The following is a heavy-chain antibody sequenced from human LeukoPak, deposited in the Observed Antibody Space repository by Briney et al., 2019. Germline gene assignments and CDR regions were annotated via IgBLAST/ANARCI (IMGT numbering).Heavy chain of an antibody. CDR1: GFTFSNYA. Sequence: GGSLRLSCAAFGFTFSNYAMSWVRQAPGKGLVWVSRTNSDGSSTTYADSVKGRFTISRDNAKNTLYLQMNSLRAEDTAEYYCARVWGSDAFDIWGQGTMVTVSS. V-gene: IGHV3-74*01. CDR3: ARVWGSDAFDI. D-gene: IGHD3-16*01. CDR2: TNSDGSST. J-gene: IGHJ3*02.